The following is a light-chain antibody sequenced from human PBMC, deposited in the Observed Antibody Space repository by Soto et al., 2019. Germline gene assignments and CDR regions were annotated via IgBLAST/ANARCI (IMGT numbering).Light chain of an antibody. V-gene: IGKV3-11*01. Sequence: ELVLTQAPATLSLSPGERATLSCRASQSVSTYLAWYQQKPGQAPRLLIYGASNRATGTPARFSGGGSGTDFTLTISSLEPEDFAVYYCPQRHSGWTFGHGTKVAIK. CDR3: PQRHSGWT. CDR2: GAS. J-gene: IGKJ1*01. CDR1: QSVSTY.